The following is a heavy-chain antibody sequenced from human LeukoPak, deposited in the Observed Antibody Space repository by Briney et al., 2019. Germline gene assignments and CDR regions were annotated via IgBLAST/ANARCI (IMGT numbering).Heavy chain of an antibody. V-gene: IGHV4-39*01. CDR3: ARRLSSSWNDAFDI. J-gene: IGHJ3*02. CDR2: IYYSGST. CDR1: GGSISSSSYY. Sequence: SETLSLTXTVSGGSISSSSYYWGWIRQPPGKGLGWIGSIYYSGSTYYNPSLKGRVTISVDTSKNQFSLKLSSVTAADTAVYYCARRLSSSWNDAFDIWGQGTMVTVSS. D-gene: IGHD6-13*01.